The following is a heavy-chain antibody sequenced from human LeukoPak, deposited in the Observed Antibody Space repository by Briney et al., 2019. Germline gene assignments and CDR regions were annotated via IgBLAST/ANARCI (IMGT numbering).Heavy chain of an antibody. CDR3: ARQPGGTAAFDF. D-gene: IGHD1-14*01. V-gene: IGHV4-59*08. J-gene: IGHJ3*01. Sequence: SETLPLTCTVSGGSLNSYYWSWIRQPPGKRLEWIGYISYTGGEINYNPSLKSRLTLSVDTSKHQFSLMLTSVTAADTAIYYCARQPGGTAAFDFWAQGTMVTVSS. CDR1: GGSLNSYY. CDR2: ISYTGGEI.